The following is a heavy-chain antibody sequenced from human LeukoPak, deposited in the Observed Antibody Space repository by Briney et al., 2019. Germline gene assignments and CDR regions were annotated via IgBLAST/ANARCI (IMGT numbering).Heavy chain of an antibody. CDR3: ANLNWGYLYYFDY. D-gene: IGHD7-27*01. V-gene: IGHV3-23*01. J-gene: IGHJ4*02. CDR2: ISGSGGST. Sequence: PGGSLRLSCAASGFTFSSYAMSWVRQAPGKGLEWVSAISGSGGSTYYADSVKGRFTISRDNSKNTLYLQMNSLRAEDTAVYYCANLNWGYLYYFDYWGQGTLVTVSS. CDR1: GFTFSSYA.